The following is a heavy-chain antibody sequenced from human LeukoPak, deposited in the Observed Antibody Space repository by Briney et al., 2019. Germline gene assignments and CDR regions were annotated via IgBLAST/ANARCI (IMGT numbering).Heavy chain of an antibody. CDR3: AKGYGGNSGG. D-gene: IGHD4-23*01. J-gene: IGHJ4*02. V-gene: IGHV3-23*01. CDR2: ISGSGGST. Sequence: GKXLEVVSAISGSGGSTYYADSVKGRFTISRDNSKKTLYLQMNSLRAEDTAVYYCAKGYGGNSGGWGQGTLVTVSS.